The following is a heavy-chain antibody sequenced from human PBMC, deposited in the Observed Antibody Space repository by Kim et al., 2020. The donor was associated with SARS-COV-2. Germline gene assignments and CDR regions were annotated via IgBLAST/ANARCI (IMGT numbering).Heavy chain of an antibody. CDR2: IYYSGST. CDR3: ARGVLRYFDWLPSVAPAFDI. J-gene: IGHJ3*02. V-gene: IGHV4-31*03. D-gene: IGHD3-9*01. CDR1: GGSISSGGYY. Sequence: SETLSLTCTVSGGSISSGGYYWSWIRQHPGKGLEWIGYIYYSGSTYYNPSLKSRVTISVDTSKNQFSLKLSSVTAADTAVYYCARGVLRYFDWLPSVAPAFDIWGQGTMVTVSS.